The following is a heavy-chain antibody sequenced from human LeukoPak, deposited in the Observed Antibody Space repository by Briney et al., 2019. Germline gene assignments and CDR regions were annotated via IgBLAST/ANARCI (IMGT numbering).Heavy chain of an antibody. D-gene: IGHD4-17*01. J-gene: IGHJ4*02. CDR3: ARETGSAVGSTDFDY. V-gene: IGHV3-30-3*01. CDR2: ISYDGSNK. CDR1: GFAFSSYA. Sequence: GGSLRLSCAASGFAFSSYAVHWVRQTPGKGLEWVAVISYDGSNKYCADSVKGRFTISRDNSKNTLYLQMNSLRAEDTALYYCARETGSAVGSTDFDYWGQGTLVTVSS.